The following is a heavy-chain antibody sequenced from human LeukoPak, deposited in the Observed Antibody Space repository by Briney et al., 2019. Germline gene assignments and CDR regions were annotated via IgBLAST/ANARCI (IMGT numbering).Heavy chain of an antibody. Sequence: ASVKVSCKASGGTFNNYAITWLRQAPGQGLEWREGIIPIFGTTNYAQKFQGRVTINADESTDTANMELSSLRSEDTAVYYCARALDILVVPGADNWLDPWGQGTLVTVSS. CDR1: GGTFNNYA. CDR2: IIPIFGTT. V-gene: IGHV1-69*13. J-gene: IGHJ5*02. D-gene: IGHD2-2*01. CDR3: ARALDILVVPGADNWLDP.